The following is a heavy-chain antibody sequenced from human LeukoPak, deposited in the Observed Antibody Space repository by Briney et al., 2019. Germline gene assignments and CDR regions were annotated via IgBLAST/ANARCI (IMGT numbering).Heavy chain of an antibody. Sequence: GGSLSLSCAASGFTFSTYAMNWVRQAPGKGLEWVSGISGSGGYTYYADSVKGRFTISRDNSKNTLYLQMNSLRAEDTAVYYCAKGRYCSGGSCYSKTLPGFGYDYWGQGTLVTVSS. D-gene: IGHD2-15*01. J-gene: IGHJ4*02. CDR1: GFTFSTYA. V-gene: IGHV3-23*01. CDR2: ISGSGGYT. CDR3: AKGRYCSGGSCYSKTLPGFGYDY.